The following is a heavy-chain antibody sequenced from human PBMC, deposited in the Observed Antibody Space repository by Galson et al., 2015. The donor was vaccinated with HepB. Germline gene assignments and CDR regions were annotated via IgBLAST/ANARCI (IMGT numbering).Heavy chain of an antibody. CDR3: TSVEF. Sequence: SLRAEGAASGFAFNDAWMHWVRQAPGKGLEWVGRIKSEHAGGAIDYASPVQGRFNMSRDDSKSTLYLEMNSLRVEDTAVYYCTSVEFWGRGTLVRVSP. V-gene: IGHV3-15*01. J-gene: IGHJ4*02. CDR1: GFAFNDAW. CDR2: IKSEHAGGAI.